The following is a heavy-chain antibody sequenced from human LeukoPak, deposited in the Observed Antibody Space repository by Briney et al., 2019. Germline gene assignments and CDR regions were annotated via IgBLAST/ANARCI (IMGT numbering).Heavy chain of an antibody. CDR2: IYYSGST. D-gene: IGHD5-18*01. CDR3: ARRVETAMAPFDY. J-gene: IGHJ4*02. CDR1: GGSISSYY. V-gene: IGHV4-59*08. Sequence: SETLSLTCTVSGGSISSYYWSWIRQPPGKGLEWIGYIYYSGSTNYNPSLKSRVTISVDTSKNQFSLKLSSVTAADTAVYYCARRVETAMAPFDYWGQGTLVTVSS.